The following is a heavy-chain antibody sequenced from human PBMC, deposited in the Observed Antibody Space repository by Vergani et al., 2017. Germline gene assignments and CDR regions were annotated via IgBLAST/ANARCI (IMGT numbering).Heavy chain of an antibody. CDR2: ISSSSSTI. J-gene: IGHJ4*02. V-gene: IGHV3-48*01. Sequence: EVQLVESGGGLVQPGGSLRLSCAASGFTFSSYSMNWVRQAPGKGLEWVSYISSSSSTIYYADSVKGRFTISRDNAKNSLYLQMNSLRAEDTAVYYCARRGFGYCSSTSCYALDYWGQGTLVTVSS. CDR1: GFTFSSYS. CDR3: ARRGFGYCSSTSCYALDY. D-gene: IGHD2-2*01.